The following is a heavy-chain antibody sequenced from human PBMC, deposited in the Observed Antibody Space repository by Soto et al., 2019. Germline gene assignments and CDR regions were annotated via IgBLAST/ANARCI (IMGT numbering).Heavy chain of an antibody. D-gene: IGHD3-10*01. CDR2: MNPNGGNT. V-gene: IGHV1-8*01. J-gene: IGHJ4*02. Sequence: QVQLVQSGAEVKKPGASVKVSCKASGYTFTSYDINWVRQATVLGVEWMGWMNPNGGNTGYGQKFQGRVTMTRNTSISTAYMELSSLRSEDTAVYYCARGPRWYYGSGSFNYWGQGTLVTVSS. CDR3: ARGPRWYYGSGSFNY. CDR1: GYTFTSYD.